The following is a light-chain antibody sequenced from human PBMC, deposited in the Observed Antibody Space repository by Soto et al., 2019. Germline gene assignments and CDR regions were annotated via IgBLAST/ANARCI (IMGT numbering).Light chain of an antibody. J-gene: IGLJ1*01. CDR3: CSYAGSSTYV. CDR1: SSDIGNYDL. V-gene: IGLV2-23*02. Sequence: QSVLTQPASVSGSPGQSITISCTGTSSDIGNYDLVSWYQQHPGKAPKVMIYEVSKRPSGVSNRFSDSKSGNTASLTISGLQTEDEADYYCCSYAGSSTYVFGTGTKVTVL. CDR2: EVS.